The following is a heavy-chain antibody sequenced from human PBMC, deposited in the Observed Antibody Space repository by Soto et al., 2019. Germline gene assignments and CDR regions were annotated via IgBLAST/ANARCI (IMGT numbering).Heavy chain of an antibody. V-gene: IGHV4-59*01. J-gene: IGHJ6*02. CDR1: GGSISSYY. CDR3: ARSDIVVVPAAIRTHYYYGMDV. CDR2: IYYSGST. D-gene: IGHD2-2*01. Sequence: PSETLSLTCTVSGGSISSYYWSWIRQPPGKGLEWIGYIYYSGSTNYNPSLKSRVTISVDTSKNQFSLKLSSVTAADTAVYYCARSDIVVVPAAIRTHYYYGMDVWGQGTTVTVSS.